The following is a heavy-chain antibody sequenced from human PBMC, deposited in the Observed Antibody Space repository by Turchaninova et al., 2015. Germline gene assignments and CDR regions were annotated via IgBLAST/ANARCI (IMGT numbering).Heavy chain of an antibody. D-gene: IGHD2-15*01. CDR3: ARARPCGGGSCAHFDY. CDR2: INPSGGGT. V-gene: IGHV1-46*01. J-gene: IGHJ4*02. Sequence: GAEVKKPGASVKVSCKASGTTFTSYYMHWGRQAPGQGLEWMGIINPSGGGTSYAQKFQGRFTMTSDTSTGTVYMDLSSLRSEDTAVYYCARARPCGGGSCAHFDYWGQGTLVTVSS. CDR1: GTTFTSYY.